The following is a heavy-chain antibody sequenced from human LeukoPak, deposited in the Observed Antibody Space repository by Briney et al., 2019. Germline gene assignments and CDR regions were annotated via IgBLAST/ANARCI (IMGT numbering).Heavy chain of an antibody. J-gene: IGHJ4*02. CDR3: ARDFAPVDTAMRFDY. V-gene: IGHV4-59*12. D-gene: IGHD5-18*01. CDR2: IYYSGST. CDR1: GGSISSYY. Sequence: SETLSLTCTVSGGSISSYYWSWIRQPPGKGLEWIGSIYYSGSTYYNPSLKSRVTISVDTSKNQFSLKLSSVTAADTAVYYCARDFAPVDTAMRFDYWGQGTLVTVSS.